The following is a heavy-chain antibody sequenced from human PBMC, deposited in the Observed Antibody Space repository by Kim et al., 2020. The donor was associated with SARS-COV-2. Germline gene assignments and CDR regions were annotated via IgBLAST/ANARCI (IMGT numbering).Heavy chain of an antibody. V-gene: IGHV3-9*01. J-gene: IGHJ6*02. CDR1: GFTFDDYA. Sequence: GGSLRLSCAASGFTFDDYAMHWVRQAPGKGLEWVSGISWNSGSIGYADSVKGRFTISRDNAKNSLYLQMNSLRAEDTALYYCARSGIVVVPAAIREYYYYGMDVWGRGTTVTVSS. D-gene: IGHD2-2*01. CDR2: ISWNSGSI. CDR3: ARSGIVVVPAAIREYYYYGMDV.